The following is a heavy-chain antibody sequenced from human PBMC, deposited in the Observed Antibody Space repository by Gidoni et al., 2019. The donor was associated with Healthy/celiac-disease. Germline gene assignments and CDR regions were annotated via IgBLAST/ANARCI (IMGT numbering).Heavy chain of an antibody. V-gene: IGHV1-18*01. CDR3: ARFRREFVENYYDSSGYSRGEY. CDR2: ISDYTCNT. CDR1: GYTFTSYG. D-gene: IGHD3-22*01. Sequence: QVHLVQSGAEVKKPGASVKVSCKSSGYTFTSYGISCVRQAPGQGLEWMGWISDYTCNTNYAQKLQGRVTMTTDTSTRKAYMELRSMRYDDKDVYYCARFRREFVENYYDSSGYSRGEYWGQGNLVTV. J-gene: IGHJ4*02.